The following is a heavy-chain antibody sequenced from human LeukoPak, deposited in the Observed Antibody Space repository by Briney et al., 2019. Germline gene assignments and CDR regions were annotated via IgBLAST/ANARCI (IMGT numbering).Heavy chain of an antibody. D-gene: IGHD5-24*01. V-gene: IGHV3-30*02. CDR1: GFTFSSYG. CDR2: IRYDGSNK. J-gene: IGHJ4*02. CDR3: AKDWEMATTNFLFDY. Sequence: GGSLRLSCAVSGFTFSSYGMQWVRQAPGKELEWVEFIRYDGSNKYYADSVKGRFTISRDNSKNTLYLQMNSLRAEDTAVYYCAKDWEMATTNFLFDYWGLGTLVTVSS.